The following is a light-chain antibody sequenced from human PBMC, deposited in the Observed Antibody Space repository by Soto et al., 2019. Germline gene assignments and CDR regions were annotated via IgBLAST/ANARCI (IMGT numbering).Light chain of an antibody. V-gene: IGKV1-33*01. CDR3: QKYDNVPFT. J-gene: IGKJ3*01. Sequence: DIQMTQSPDFLSASVGDRVTITCQASHDITNYVNWYQQKPGRAPRLLIYDAANLATGVPSRFSGSGSETDFTFTIASLQPEDVGIYYCQKYDNVPFTFGPGTKVNIK. CDR2: DAA. CDR1: HDITNY.